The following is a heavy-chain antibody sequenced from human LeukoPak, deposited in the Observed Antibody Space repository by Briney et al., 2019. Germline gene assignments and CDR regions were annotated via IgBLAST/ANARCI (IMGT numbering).Heavy chain of an antibody. CDR1: GGTFSSYA. CDR3: ASPRGYSSSWYYFDY. Sequence: ASVKVSCKASGGTFSSYAISWVRQAPGQGLEWMGGIIPIFGTANYAQKFQGRVTITADESTSTAYMELSSLRSEDTAVYYCASPRGYSSSWYYFDYWGQGTLVTVSS. V-gene: IGHV1-69*13. CDR2: IIPIFGTA. J-gene: IGHJ4*02. D-gene: IGHD6-13*01.